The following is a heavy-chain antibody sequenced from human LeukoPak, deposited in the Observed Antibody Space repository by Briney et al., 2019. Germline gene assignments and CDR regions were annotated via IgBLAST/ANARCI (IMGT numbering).Heavy chain of an antibody. D-gene: IGHD2-21*01. V-gene: IGHV3-74*03. CDR1: GFTFSSYW. J-gene: IGHJ2*01. CDR3: GRGKAGIDTNWYFDL. Sequence: GGSLRLSCAASGFTFSSYWMHWVRQAPGKGLVCVSYINRDGSTTTYADSVKGRFTISRDNAKNTVYLQMNSLRVEDTAVYFCGRGKAGIDTNWYFDLWGRGSLVTVSS. CDR2: INRDGSTT.